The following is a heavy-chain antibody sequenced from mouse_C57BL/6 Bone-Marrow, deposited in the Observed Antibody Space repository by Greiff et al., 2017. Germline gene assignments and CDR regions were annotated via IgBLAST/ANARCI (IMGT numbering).Heavy chain of an antibody. J-gene: IGHJ1*03. CDR1: GYTFTSYW. CDR2: IHPNSGST. D-gene: IGHD3-3*01. V-gene: IGHV1-64*01. CDR3: ARAGRRRYFDV. Sequence: VQLQQPGAELVKPGASVKLSCKASGYTFTSYWMHWVKQRPGQGLEWIGMIHPNSGSTNYNEKFKSKATLTVDKSSSTAYMQLSSLTSEDSAVXYSARAGRRRYFDVWGTGTTVTVSS.